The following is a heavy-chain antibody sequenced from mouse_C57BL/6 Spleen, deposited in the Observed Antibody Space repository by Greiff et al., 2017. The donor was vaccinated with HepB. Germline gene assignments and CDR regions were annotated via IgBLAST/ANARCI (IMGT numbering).Heavy chain of an antibody. V-gene: IGHV5-4*01. D-gene: IGHD2-2*01. CDR1: GFTFSSYA. CDR3: ARDQGGYAVVYYYAMDY. Sequence: EVKLVESGGGLVKPGGSLKLSCAASGFTFSSYAMSWVRQTPEKRLEWVATISDGGSYTYYPDNVKGRFTISRDNAKTNLYLQMSHLKSEDTAMYYCARDQGGYAVVYYYAMDYWGQGPSVTFSS. CDR2: ISDGGSYT. J-gene: IGHJ4*01.